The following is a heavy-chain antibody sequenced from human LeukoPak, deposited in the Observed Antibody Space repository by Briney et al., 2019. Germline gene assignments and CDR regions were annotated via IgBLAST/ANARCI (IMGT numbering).Heavy chain of an antibody. Sequence: GASVKVSCKASGGTFSSYAISWVRQAPGQGLEWMGRIIPILGIANYAQKFQGRVTITADKFTSTAYMELSSLRSEDTAVYYCAGTESGYDYVEPPDYWGQGTLATVSS. J-gene: IGHJ4*02. D-gene: IGHD5-12*01. CDR1: GGTFSSYA. CDR2: IIPILGIA. CDR3: AGTESGYDYVEPPDY. V-gene: IGHV1-69*04.